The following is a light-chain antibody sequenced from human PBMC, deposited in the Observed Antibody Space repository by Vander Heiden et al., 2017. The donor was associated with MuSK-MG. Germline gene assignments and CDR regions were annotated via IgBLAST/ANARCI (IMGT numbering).Light chain of an antibody. CDR2: DAS. CDR1: HSISSW. Sequence: DIQMTQSPSTLSASVGDRVTITCRASHSISSWLAWYQQKPGKAPKLLIYDASSLESGVPSRFSGSGYGTEFTLTITSLQPNDFATYFCQHYKSNSRWTFGQGTKVEIK. J-gene: IGKJ1*01. V-gene: IGKV1-5*01. CDR3: QHYKSNSRWT.